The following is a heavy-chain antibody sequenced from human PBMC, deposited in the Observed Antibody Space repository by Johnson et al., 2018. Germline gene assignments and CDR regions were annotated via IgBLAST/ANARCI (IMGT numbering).Heavy chain of an antibody. Sequence: QVQLVESGGGVVQPGRSLRLSCAASGFTFSNHDMHWVRQAPGKGLEWVTVISYDGSNEYYGDSVKGRFTISRDNSKNTLHLQMNSLRTGDTAVNYCAVWDHWRHAFDIWGQGTMVTVSS. CDR2: ISYDGSNE. CDR1: GFTFSNHD. CDR3: AVWDHWRHAFDI. D-gene: IGHD1-26*01. V-gene: IGHV3-30*03. J-gene: IGHJ3*02.